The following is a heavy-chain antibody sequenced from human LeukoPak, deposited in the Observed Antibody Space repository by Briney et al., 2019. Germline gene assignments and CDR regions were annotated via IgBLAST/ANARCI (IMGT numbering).Heavy chain of an antibody. CDR2: VDGSGGRS. Sequence: GGSLRLSCAASGFTFNTYVMKWVRQAPGEGLEWVAAVDGSGGRSYYADSVKKARFTISRDNSKKSSYLQINSLLPEDTAIYYCAKAPMAGTQWYDPWGQGTLVFVS. D-gene: IGHD6-19*01. CDR3: AKAPMAGTQWYDP. CDR1: GFTFNTYV. V-gene: IGHV3-23*01. J-gene: IGHJ5*02.